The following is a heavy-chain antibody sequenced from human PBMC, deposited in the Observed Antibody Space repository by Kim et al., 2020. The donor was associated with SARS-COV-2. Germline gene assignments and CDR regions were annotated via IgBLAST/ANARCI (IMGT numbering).Heavy chain of an antibody. CDR3: ARASYNFDP. D-gene: IGHD3-10*01. CDR2: GNT. J-gene: IGHJ5*02. V-gene: IGHV1-8*01. Sequence: GNTGYAQKFQGRVTMTRNTSIRTAYMELSSLRSEDTAVYYCARASYNFDPWGQGTLVTVSS.